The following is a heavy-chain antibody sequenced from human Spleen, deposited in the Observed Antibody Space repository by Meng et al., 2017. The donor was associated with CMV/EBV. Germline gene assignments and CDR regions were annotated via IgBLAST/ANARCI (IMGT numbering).Heavy chain of an antibody. J-gene: IGHJ6*02. CDR1: GFTFSNFW. Sequence: GESLKISCVASGFTFSNFWMSWVRQAPGKGLEWVSYISSSGSTIYYADSVKGRFTISRDNAKNSLYLQMNSLRAEDTAVYYCARDRTRYYYGMDAWGQGTTVTVSS. CDR3: ARDRTRYYYGMDA. CDR2: ISSSGSTI. V-gene: IGHV3-11*01.